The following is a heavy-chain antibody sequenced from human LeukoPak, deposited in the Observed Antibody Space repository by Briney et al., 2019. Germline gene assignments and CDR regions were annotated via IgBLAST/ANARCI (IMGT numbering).Heavy chain of an antibody. Sequence: GGTLRLSCAASGFTFSSYEMNWVRQAPGKGLEWVSYISSSGSTIYYADSVKGRFTISRDNAKNSLYLQMNSLRAEDTAVYYCARDERILTGYPHYWGQGTLVTVSS. CDR3: ARDERILTGYPHY. J-gene: IGHJ4*02. V-gene: IGHV3-48*03. CDR1: GFTFSSYE. D-gene: IGHD3-9*01. CDR2: ISSSGSTI.